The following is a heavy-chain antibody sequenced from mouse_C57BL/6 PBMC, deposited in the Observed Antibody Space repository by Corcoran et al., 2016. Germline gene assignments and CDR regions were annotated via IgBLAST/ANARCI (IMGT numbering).Heavy chain of an antibody. J-gene: IGHJ2*01. CDR2: INTYSGVP. CDR3: VRGVGEGYDY. V-gene: IGHV9-3*01. CDR1: GYTFTTYG. Sequence: QIQLVQSGPELKKPGETVKISCKASGYTFTTYGMSWVKQAPGKGLNWMGWINTYSGVPTYADGFKGRFAFSLDTSASTAYLQINNLNNEDTATYFCVRGVGEGYDYWRQGTTLTVSS. D-gene: IGHD3-2*02.